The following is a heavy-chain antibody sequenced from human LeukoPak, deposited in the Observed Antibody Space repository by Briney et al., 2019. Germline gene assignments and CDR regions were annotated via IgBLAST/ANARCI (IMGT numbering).Heavy chain of an antibody. CDR1: GGTFSSYA. D-gene: IGHD3-22*01. CDR2: IIPIFGTA. CDR3: ARDPDSSGYYLYY. V-gene: IGHV1-69*01. J-gene: IGHJ4*02. Sequence: SVKVSCKASGGTFSSYAISWVRQAPGQGLEWMGGIIPIFGTANYAQKFQGRVTITADESTGTAYMELSSLRSEDTAVYYCARDPDSSGYYLYYWGQGTLVTVSS.